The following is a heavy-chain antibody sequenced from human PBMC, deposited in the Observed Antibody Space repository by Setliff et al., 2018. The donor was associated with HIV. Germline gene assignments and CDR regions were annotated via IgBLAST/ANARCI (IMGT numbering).Heavy chain of an antibody. J-gene: IGHJ4*02. V-gene: IGHV1-3*03. CDR2: INVDSGNT. Sequence: ASVKVSCKASGFPFSNYAIHWVRQAPGQRLEWMGWINVDSGNTKYLQDLQGRVTITKDRSASTAYMEVSNLRSEDMAVYYCARERDSNGYQFDYWGQGTLVTVSS. CDR3: ARERDSNGYQFDY. CDR1: GFPFSNYA. D-gene: IGHD3-22*01.